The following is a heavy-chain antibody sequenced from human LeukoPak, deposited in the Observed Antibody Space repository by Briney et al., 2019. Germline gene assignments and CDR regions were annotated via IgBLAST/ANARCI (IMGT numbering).Heavy chain of an antibody. D-gene: IGHD3-22*01. Sequence: SVTVSCKASGGTFSSYAISWVRQAPGQGLEWMGGIIPIFGTANYAQKFQGRVTITADESTSTAYMELSSLRSEDTAVYYCARAFSTYYYDSSGSYFDYWGQGTLVTVSS. J-gene: IGHJ4*02. CDR1: GGTFSSYA. CDR3: ARAFSTYYYDSSGSYFDY. CDR2: IIPIFGTA. V-gene: IGHV1-69*13.